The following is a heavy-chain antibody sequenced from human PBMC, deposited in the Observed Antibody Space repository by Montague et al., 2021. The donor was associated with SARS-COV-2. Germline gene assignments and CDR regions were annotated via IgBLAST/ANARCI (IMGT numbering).Heavy chain of an antibody. V-gene: IGHV4-59*12. CDR2: INHSGST. J-gene: IGHJ3*01. CDR1: SGSISGYY. Sequence: SETLSLTCTVSSGSISGYYWSWIRQPPGKGLEWIGYINHSGSTNYNPSLKSRVTISVDTSKNQFSLKLSSVTAADTAVYYCARGAGYSSSWYLAFEVWGQGTMVTVSS. D-gene: IGHD6-13*01. CDR3: ARGAGYSSSWYLAFEV.